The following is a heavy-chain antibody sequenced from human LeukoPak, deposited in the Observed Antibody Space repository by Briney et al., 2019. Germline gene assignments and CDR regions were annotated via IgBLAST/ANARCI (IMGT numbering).Heavy chain of an antibody. CDR1: GGSISSSSYY. CDR3: ARQLGGYCSSTRCYLEESWFDP. J-gene: IGHJ5*02. CDR2: IYYSGST. D-gene: IGHD2-2*01. Sequence: PSETLSLTCTVSGGSISSSSYYWGWIRQPPGKGLEWIGSIYYSGSTYYNPSLKSRVTISVDTSKNQFSLKLSSVTAADTAVYYCARQLGGYCSSTRCYLEESWFDPWGQGTLVTVSS. V-gene: IGHV4-39*01.